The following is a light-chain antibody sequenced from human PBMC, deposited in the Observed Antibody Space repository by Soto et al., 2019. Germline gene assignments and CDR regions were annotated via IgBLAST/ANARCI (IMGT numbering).Light chain of an antibody. CDR3: QQYNTSPRT. CDR2: GAS. Sequence: DSGLWQSLCTVSLTPEERATLSCRASQSVGSNLLAWYQQKRGQAPRLLIYGASNRATGIPDRFSGSGSGTDFTLTISRLEPEDFAVYYCQQYNTSPRTFAQGTKVDIK. J-gene: IGKJ1*01. V-gene: IGKV3-20*01. CDR1: QSVGSNL.